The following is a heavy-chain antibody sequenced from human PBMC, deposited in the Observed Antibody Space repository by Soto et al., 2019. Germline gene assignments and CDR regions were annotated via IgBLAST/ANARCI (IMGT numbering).Heavy chain of an antibody. CDR1: GYTFTAYQ. Sequence: QVQLVQSGAEVKKSGASVKVSCKASGYTFTAYQIHWVRQAPGQGLEWMGWINPTSGDTNYAQKFEGWVTMTRDTSLSTAYMELSGLTYDCTAIFSCATYNWNDGYFDYWGQGTLVTVSS. J-gene: IGHJ4*02. V-gene: IGHV1-2*04. CDR3: ATYNWNDGYFDY. D-gene: IGHD1-20*01. CDR2: INPTSGDT.